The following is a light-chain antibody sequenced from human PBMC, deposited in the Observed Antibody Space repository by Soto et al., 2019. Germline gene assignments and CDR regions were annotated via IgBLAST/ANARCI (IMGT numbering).Light chain of an antibody. V-gene: IGKV1-27*01. J-gene: IGKJ1*01. CDR3: QKYNSAPWT. CDR2: AAS. CDR1: QGISNY. Sequence: DIQMTQSPSSLSASVGDRVTITCRASQGISNYLAWYQQKPGKVPKLLIYAASPLQSGVPSRFSGIGSGTDFTLTISSLQPEDVATYYCQKYNSAPWTFGQGTKVEIK.